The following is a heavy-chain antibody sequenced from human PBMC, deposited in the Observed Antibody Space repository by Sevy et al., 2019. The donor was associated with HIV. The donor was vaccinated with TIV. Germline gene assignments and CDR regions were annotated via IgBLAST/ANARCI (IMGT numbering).Heavy chain of an antibody. CDR1: GFTFDDYA. V-gene: IGHV3-9*01. CDR3: AKDQEYGGTGPFDH. J-gene: IGHJ4*02. CDR2: ISWNSGSI. D-gene: IGHD2-15*01. Sequence: SLRLSCAASGFTFDDYAMHWVRQAPGKDLEWVSGISWNSGSIGYADSVKGRFTISRDNAKNSLYLQMNSLRAEDTALYYCAKDQEYGGTGPFDHWGQGTLVTVSS.